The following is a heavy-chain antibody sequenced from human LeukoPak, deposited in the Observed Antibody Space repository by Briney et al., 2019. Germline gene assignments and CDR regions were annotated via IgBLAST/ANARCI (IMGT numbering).Heavy chain of an antibody. CDR3: ARGQLGYCSSTSCYGAKNWFDP. J-gene: IGHJ5*02. D-gene: IGHD2-2*01. Sequence: PSETLSLTCAVYGGSFSGYYWSWIRQPPGKGLEWIGEINHSGSTNYNPSLKSRVTISVDTSKNQFSLKLSSVTAADTAAYYCARGQLGYCSSTSCYGAKNWFDPWGQGALVTVSS. CDR2: INHSGST. CDR1: GGSFSGYY. V-gene: IGHV4-34*01.